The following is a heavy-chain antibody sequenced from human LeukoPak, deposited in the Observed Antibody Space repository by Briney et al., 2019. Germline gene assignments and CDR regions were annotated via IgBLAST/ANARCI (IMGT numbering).Heavy chain of an antibody. J-gene: IGHJ6*02. CDR3: ARVRVHYGMDV. CDR2: INAGNGNT. CDR1: GYTFTSYA. Sequence: ASVKVSCKASGYTFTSYAMHWVRQAPGQRLEWMGWINAGNGNTKCSQKFQGRVTITRDTSASTAYMELSSLRSEDTAVYYCARVRVHYGMDVWGQGTTVTVSS. V-gene: IGHV1-3*01.